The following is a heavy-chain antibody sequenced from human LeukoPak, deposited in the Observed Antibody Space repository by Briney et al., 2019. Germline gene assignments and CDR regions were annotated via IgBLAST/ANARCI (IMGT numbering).Heavy chain of an antibody. D-gene: IGHD4-17*01. Sequence: PGGSLRLSCAAPEFTFSSYAMSWVRQAPGKGLEWVSDISASGGSTYYADSVKGRFTISRDNSKNTLYLQMNSLRAEDTAVYYCAKKETTVTTFFENWGQGTLVTVSS. J-gene: IGHJ4*02. CDR1: EFTFSSYA. V-gene: IGHV3-23*01. CDR3: AKKETTVTTFFEN. CDR2: ISASGGST.